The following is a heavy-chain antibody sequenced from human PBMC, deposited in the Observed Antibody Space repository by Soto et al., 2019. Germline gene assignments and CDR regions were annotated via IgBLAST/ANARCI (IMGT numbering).Heavy chain of an antibody. V-gene: IGHV1-69*13. D-gene: IGHD3-10*01. Sequence: SVKVSCKASGYTFTSYGISWVRQAPGQGLEWMGGIIPIFGTANYAQKFQGRVTITADESKSTAYMELSSLRSEDTAVYYCARESRITMVRGVIINHYGMDVWGQGTTVTVSS. CDR3: ARESRITMVRGVIINHYGMDV. CDR1: GYTFTSYG. CDR2: IIPIFGTA. J-gene: IGHJ6*02.